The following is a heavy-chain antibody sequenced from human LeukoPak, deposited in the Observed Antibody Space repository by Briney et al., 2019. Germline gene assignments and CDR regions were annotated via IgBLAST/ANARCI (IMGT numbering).Heavy chain of an antibody. Sequence: GGSLRLSCAASGFTLSSYWMHWVRQAPGKGLVWVSRIRPGGSSTIYADSVKGRFTISRDNAKNMLYLQVNSPRAEDTAVYYCARVQDIAVTGLAYWGQGTLVTVSS. V-gene: IGHV3-74*01. CDR1: GFTLSSYW. CDR2: IRPGGSST. CDR3: ARVQDIAVTGLAY. J-gene: IGHJ4*02. D-gene: IGHD6-19*01.